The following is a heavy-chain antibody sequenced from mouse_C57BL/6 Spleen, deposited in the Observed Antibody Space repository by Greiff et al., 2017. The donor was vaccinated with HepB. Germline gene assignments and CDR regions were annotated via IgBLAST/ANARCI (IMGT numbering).Heavy chain of an antibody. CDR2: IDPNSGGT. J-gene: IGHJ2*01. Sequence: QVQLQQPGAELVKPGASVKLSCKASGYTFTSYWMHWVKQRPGRGLEWIGRIDPNSGGTKYNEKFKSKATLTVDKPSSTAYMQLSSLTSVDSAVYYCARDGSSPFGYWGQGTTLTVSS. CDR3: ARDGSSPFGY. V-gene: IGHV1-72*01. D-gene: IGHD1-1*01. CDR1: GYTFTSYW.